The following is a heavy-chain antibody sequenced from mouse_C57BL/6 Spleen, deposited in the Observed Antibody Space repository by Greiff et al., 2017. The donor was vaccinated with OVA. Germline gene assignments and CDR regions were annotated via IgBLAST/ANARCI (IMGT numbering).Heavy chain of an antibody. J-gene: IGHJ4*01. CDR2: IDPSDSYT. CDR1: GYTFTSYW. Sequence: QVQLKQSGAELVRPGPSVKLSCKASGYTFTSYWMHWVKQRPGQGLEWIGVIDPSDSYTNYNQKFKGKATLTVDTSSSTAYMQLSSLTSEDSAVYYCASYNYAMDYWGQGTSVTVSS. D-gene: IGHD1-3*01. V-gene: IGHV1-59*01. CDR3: ASYNYAMDY.